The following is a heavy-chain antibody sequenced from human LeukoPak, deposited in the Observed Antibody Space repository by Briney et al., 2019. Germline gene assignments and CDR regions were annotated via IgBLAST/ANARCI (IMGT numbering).Heavy chain of an antibody. Sequence: PGGSLRLSCAASGFTLSSYWMHWVRQAPGKGLVWVSRINSDGSSTAYADSVKGRFTISRDSAKNTLYLHMNSLRDEDTAVYYCAREGPDSSGYYSDYWGQGTLVTVSS. V-gene: IGHV3-74*01. CDR2: INSDGSST. D-gene: IGHD3-22*01. CDR3: AREGPDSSGYYSDY. J-gene: IGHJ4*02. CDR1: GFTLSSYW.